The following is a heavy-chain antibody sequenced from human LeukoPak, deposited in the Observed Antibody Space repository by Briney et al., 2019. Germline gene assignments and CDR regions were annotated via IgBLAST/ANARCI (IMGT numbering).Heavy chain of an antibody. V-gene: IGHV4-39*01. Sequence: SETLSLTCTVSAGSIGSEALYWGWIRQSPGKGLEWIGSVHYTRSYSGTTYYNPSLESRVTVSTDRSKTLCSLKLTSVTAADTAVYYCVAEEYGTGSYYTSAFWGKGALVTVSS. J-gene: IGHJ4*02. CDR3: VAEEYGTGSYYTSAF. CDR1: AGSIGSEALY. CDR2: VHYTRSYSGTT. D-gene: IGHD3-10*01.